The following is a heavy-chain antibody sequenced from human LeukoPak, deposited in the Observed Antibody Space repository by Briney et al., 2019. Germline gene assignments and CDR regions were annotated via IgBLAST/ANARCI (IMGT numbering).Heavy chain of an antibody. V-gene: IGHV3-49*04. CDR1: GFTFGDSA. Sequence: QSGGSLRLSCTASGFTFGDSAMSWVRQAPGKGLEWVGFIRSKAYGGTTEYAASVKGRFTISRDDSKSIAYLQMNSLKTEDTAMYYCTRYGGKSFSYWGQGTLVTVSS. CDR2: IRSKAYGGTT. J-gene: IGHJ4*02. D-gene: IGHD4-23*01. CDR3: TRYGGKSFSY.